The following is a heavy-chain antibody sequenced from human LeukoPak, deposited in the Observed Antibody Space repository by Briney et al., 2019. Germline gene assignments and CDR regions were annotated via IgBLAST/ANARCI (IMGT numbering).Heavy chain of an antibody. J-gene: IGHJ4*02. V-gene: IGHV1-18*01. CDR1: GYTFTSYG. Sequence: ASVKVSCKASGYTFTSYGISWVRQAPGQGLEWMGWISAYNGNTNYAQKLQGRVTMTTDTSTSTAYMELRSLRSDDTAVYYCARRYCSSTSCDYYFDYWGQGTLVTVSS. CDR3: ARRYCSSTSCDYYFDY. D-gene: IGHD2-2*01. CDR2: ISAYNGNT.